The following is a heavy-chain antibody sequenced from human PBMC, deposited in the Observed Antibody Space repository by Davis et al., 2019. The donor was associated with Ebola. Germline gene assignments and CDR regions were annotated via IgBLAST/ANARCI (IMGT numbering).Heavy chain of an antibody. Sequence: ASVKVSCKASGYTFTSYDINWVRQATGQGLEWMGWMNPNSGNTGYAQKFQGRVTITRNTSISTAYMELSSLRSEDTAVYYCAPRQAYCTTGSCYRYRDYYMDVWGKGTTVTVSS. CDR3: APRQAYCTTGSCYRYRDYYMDV. CDR1: GYTFTSYD. J-gene: IGHJ6*03. D-gene: IGHD2-2*01. CDR2: MNPNSGNT. V-gene: IGHV1-8*03.